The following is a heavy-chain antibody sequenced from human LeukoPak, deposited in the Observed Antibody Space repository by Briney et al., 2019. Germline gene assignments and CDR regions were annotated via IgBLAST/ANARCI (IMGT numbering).Heavy chain of an antibody. V-gene: IGHV3-48*04. CDR1: GFTFNGFW. J-gene: IGHJ4*02. Sequence: SGGSLRLSCAASGFTFNGFWMSWVRQAPGKGLEWVSGISANGDTTYYVDSVKGRFTISRDNAKNSLYLQMNSLGAEDTAVYYCARGGRSEILWFGESGNYWGQGTLVTVSS. CDR2: ISANGDTT. CDR3: ARGGRSEILWFGESGNY. D-gene: IGHD3-10*01.